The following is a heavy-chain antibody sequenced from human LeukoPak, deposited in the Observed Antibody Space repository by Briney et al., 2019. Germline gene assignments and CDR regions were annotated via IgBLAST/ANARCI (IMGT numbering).Heavy chain of an antibody. V-gene: IGHV3-23*01. J-gene: IGHJ6*03. CDR3: AKDQYCSSTSCYSALNYYMDV. D-gene: IGHD2-2*01. Sequence: GGSLRLSCAASGFTFSSYAMSWVRQAPGKGLEWVSAISGSGGSTYYADSVKGRFTISRDNSKNTLYPQMNSLRAEDTAVYYCAKDQYCSSTSCYSALNYYMDVWGKGTTVTISS. CDR1: GFTFSSYA. CDR2: ISGSGGST.